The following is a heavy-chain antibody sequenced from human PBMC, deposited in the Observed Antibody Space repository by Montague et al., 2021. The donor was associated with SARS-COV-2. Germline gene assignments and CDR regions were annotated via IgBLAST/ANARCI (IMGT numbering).Heavy chain of an antibody. Sequence: SETLSLTCTVSGGSITRNYYWGWIRQPPGKGLEWVGNIYYSGTTFINPSLESRVTISVDASKNQFSLNLTSVTAADPAVYYCARPLVRGVPKAFDIWGQGALVIVSS. CDR3: ARPLVRGVPKAFDI. CDR1: GGSITRNYY. D-gene: IGHD3-10*01. J-gene: IGHJ3*02. V-gene: IGHV4-39*01. CDR2: IYYSGTT.